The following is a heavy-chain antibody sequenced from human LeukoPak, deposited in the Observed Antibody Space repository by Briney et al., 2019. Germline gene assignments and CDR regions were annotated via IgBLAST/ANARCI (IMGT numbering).Heavy chain of an antibody. CDR3: AKGGSGYYYGNNWFDP. D-gene: IGHD3-22*01. V-gene: IGHV3-9*01. CDR2: ISWNSGSI. J-gene: IGHJ5*02. Sequence: PGGSLRLSCAASGFTFDDYAMHWVRQAPGKGLEWVSGISWNSGSIGYADSVKGRFTISRDNAKNSLYLQMNSLRAGDTALYYCAKGGSGYYYGNNWFDPWGQGTLVTVSS. CDR1: GFTFDDYA.